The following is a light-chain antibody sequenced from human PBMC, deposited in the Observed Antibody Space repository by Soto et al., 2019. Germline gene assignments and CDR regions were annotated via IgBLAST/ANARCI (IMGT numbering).Light chain of an antibody. Sequence: EIVMTQSPATLSVSPGERATLSCRASHSVTTNLAWYQQRPGQAPRLLLYDASTRATGIPARFSGRGFGTEFTLTISSLQSEDSAVYYCQQYNNWLWTFSQGTKVEIK. V-gene: IGKV3-15*01. CDR3: QQYNNWLWT. J-gene: IGKJ1*01. CDR1: HSVTTN. CDR2: DAS.